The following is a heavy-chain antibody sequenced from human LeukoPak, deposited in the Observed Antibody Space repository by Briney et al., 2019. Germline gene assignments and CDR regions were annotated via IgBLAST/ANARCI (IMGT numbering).Heavy chain of an antibody. CDR2: IYYSGST. CDR3: ARHQGGSYYFLPDWFDP. V-gene: IGHV4-39*01. J-gene: IGHJ5*02. CDR1: GGSISSSSYY. D-gene: IGHD1-26*01. Sequence: SETLSLTCTVSGGSISSSSYYWGWIRQPPGKGLEWIGSIYYSGSTYYNPSLKSRVTISVDTSKNQFSLKLSSVTAADTAVYYCARHQGGSYYFLPDWFDPWGQGTLVTVSS.